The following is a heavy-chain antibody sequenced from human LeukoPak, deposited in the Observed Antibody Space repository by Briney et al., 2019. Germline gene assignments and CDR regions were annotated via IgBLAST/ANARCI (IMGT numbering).Heavy chain of an antibody. CDR3: AREITWEVTPI. J-gene: IGHJ3*01. CDR2: ISKNGRTI. D-gene: IGHD3-16*01. Sequence: GGSLRLSCAASGFTFSDYYMSWIRQAPGKGLEWLSYISKNGRTIYYADSVKGRFTISRDNAKKSVYLQMNSLRAEDTAVYYCAREITWEVTPIWGQGTMVTVSS. V-gene: IGHV3-11*04. CDR1: GFTFSDYY.